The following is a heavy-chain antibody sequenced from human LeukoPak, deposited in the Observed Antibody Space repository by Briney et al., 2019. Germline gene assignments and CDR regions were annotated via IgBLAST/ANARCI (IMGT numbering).Heavy chain of an antibody. CDR2: IYPGDSDT. V-gene: IGHV5-51*01. CDR3: ARRVFNSGWYFDL. Sequence: GESLKISCKGSGYSFTSYWIGWVRQMPGKGLEWMGIIYPGDSDTRYSPSFQGQVTISADKSISTAYLQWSSLKASDTAMYCCARRVFNSGWYFDLWGRGTLVTVSS. J-gene: IGHJ2*01. CDR1: GYSFTSYW. D-gene: IGHD6-19*01.